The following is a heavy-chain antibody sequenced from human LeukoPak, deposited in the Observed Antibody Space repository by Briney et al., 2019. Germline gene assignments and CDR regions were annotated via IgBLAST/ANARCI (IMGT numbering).Heavy chain of an antibody. CDR1: GFTFSSYG. CDR2: IKQDGSEK. J-gene: IGHJ4*02. Sequence: GGTLRLSCAVSGFTFSSYGMSWVRQAPGKGLEWVANIKQDGSEKYYVDSVKGRFTISRDNAKNSLYLQMNSLRAEDTAVYYCAKDPRRYSRSGGYFDYWGQGTRVTVSS. CDR3: AKDPRRYSRSGGYFDY. V-gene: IGHV3-7*01. D-gene: IGHD6-13*01.